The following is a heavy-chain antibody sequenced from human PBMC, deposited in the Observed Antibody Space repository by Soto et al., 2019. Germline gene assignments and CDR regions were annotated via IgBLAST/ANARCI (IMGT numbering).Heavy chain of an antibody. Sequence: QVQLVQSGAEVKRPGSSVKVSCKASGCTFTDYTVSWVRQAPGQGLEWMGWIIPILGMAKYAQVFQGRVKITAHKSSGTAYMDLSSLRSDDTALYCCAVSIFCGGDCDPTFDYWGQGTLVTVSP. CDR2: IIPILGMA. CDR1: GCTFTDYT. CDR3: AVSIFCGGDCDPTFDY. V-gene: IGHV1-69*02. J-gene: IGHJ4*02. D-gene: IGHD2-21*02.